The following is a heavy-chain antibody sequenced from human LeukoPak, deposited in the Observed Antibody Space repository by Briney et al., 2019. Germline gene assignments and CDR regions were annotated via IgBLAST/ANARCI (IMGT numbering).Heavy chain of an antibody. J-gene: IGHJ4*01. CDR1: GFTFSSYA. Sequence: PGGSLRLSCAASGFTFSSYAMSWVRQAPGKGLEWVSAISGSGGSTYYADSVKGRLTISRDNSKNTLYLQMNSLRAEDTAVYYCAKKKRITIFGVVIMGTNYFDYWGQGTLVTVSS. CDR2: ISGSGGST. CDR3: AKKKRITIFGVVIMGTNYFDY. V-gene: IGHV3-23*01. D-gene: IGHD3-3*01.